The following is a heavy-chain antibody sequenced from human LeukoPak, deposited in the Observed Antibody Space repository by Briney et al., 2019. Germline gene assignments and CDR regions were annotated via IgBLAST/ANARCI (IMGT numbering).Heavy chain of an antibody. CDR1: GGSISSSSYY. Sequence: KPSETLSLTCTVSGGSISSSSYYWGWIRQPPGKGLERIGSIYYSGSTYYNPSLKSRVTISVDTSKNQFSLKLSSVTAADTAVYYCAQYYYDSSGYYYWFDPWGQGTLVTVSS. D-gene: IGHD3-22*01. V-gene: IGHV4-39*01. CDR2: IYYSGST. J-gene: IGHJ5*02. CDR3: AQYYYDSSGYYYWFDP.